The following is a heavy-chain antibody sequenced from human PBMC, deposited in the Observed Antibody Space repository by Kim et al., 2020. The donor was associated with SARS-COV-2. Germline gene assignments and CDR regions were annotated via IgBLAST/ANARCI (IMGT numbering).Heavy chain of an antibody. Sequence: GGSLRLSCAASGFTVSSNYMSWVRQAPGKGLEWVSVIYSGGSTYYADSVKGRFTISRDNSKNTLYLQMNSLRAEDTAVYYCARDWRGAAGPYYYYGMDVWGQGTTVTVSS. CDR1: GFTVSSNY. J-gene: IGHJ6*02. V-gene: IGHV3-66*02. CDR2: IYSGGST. CDR3: ARDWRGAAGPYYYYGMDV. D-gene: IGHD6-13*01.